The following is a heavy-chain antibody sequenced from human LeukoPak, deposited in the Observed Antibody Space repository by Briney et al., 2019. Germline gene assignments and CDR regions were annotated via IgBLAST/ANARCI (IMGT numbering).Heavy chain of an antibody. CDR3: ARHPALAAAADY. J-gene: IGHJ4*02. V-gene: IGHV4-34*01. D-gene: IGHD6-13*01. CDR2: INHSGST. Sequence: PSETLSLTCAVYGGSFSGYYWSWIRQPPGKGLEWIGEINHSGSTNYNPSLKSRVTISVDTSKNQLSLKPSSVTAADTAVYYCARHPALAAAADYWGQGTLVTVSS. CDR1: GGSFSGYY.